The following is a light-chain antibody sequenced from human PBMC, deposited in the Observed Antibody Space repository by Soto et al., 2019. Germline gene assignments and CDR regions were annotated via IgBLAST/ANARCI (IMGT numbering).Light chain of an antibody. J-gene: IGKJ3*01. CDR2: KAS. CDR3: QHYYPYRGA. Sequence: DIQMTQSPSTLSGSVGDRVTITCRASQTISSWLAWYQQKPGKAPKLLIYKASTLKSGVPSRFSGSGSGTEFTLTISSLQPDDFATYYCQHYYPYRGAFGQATNVDI. V-gene: IGKV1-5*03. CDR1: QTISSW.